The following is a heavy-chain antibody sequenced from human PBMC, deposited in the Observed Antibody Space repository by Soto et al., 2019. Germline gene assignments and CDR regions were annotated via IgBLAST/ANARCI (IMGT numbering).Heavy chain of an antibody. CDR1: GYSYTSYW. CDR3: ARAECSSPDCLTAYYSYGLDV. D-gene: IGHD3-9*01. J-gene: IGHJ6*02. CDR2: INPADSET. Sequence: LKISCKGSGYSYTSYWIGWVRQRPGRGLEWMGIINPADSETNYSPSFQGQVTISADRSTSTAFLQWSSLKASDTAVYYCARAECSSPDCLTAYYSYGLDVWGQGSTVTVSS. V-gene: IGHV5-51*01.